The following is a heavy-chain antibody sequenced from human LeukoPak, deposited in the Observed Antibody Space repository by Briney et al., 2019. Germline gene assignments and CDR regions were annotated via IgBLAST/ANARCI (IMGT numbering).Heavy chain of an antibody. V-gene: IGHV1-18*01. CDR1: GYTFTSYG. D-gene: IGHD3-22*01. Sequence: ASVKVSCKASGYTFTSYGISWVRQAPGQGLEWMGWISAYNGNTNYAQKLQGRVTMTTDISTSTAYMELRSLRSDDTAVYYCARGPSYYDSSGYSVYWGQGTLVTVSS. CDR2: ISAYNGNT. CDR3: ARGPSYYDSSGYSVY. J-gene: IGHJ4*02.